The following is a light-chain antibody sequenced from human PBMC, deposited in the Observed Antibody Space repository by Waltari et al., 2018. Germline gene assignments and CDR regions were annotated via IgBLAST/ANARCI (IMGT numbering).Light chain of an antibody. CDR2: AAS. J-gene: IGKJ4*01. Sequence: DVQMTQSPSSLSASVGDRVTITCRASQSIANYLNWYQQKPGKVPKLLIYAASSLHSGVPSRFSGSGSGTEFTLTISGLQAEDVAVYYCQQYYSPPLTFGGGTKVEIK. V-gene: IGKV1-39*01. CDR3: QQYYSPPLT. CDR1: QSIANY.